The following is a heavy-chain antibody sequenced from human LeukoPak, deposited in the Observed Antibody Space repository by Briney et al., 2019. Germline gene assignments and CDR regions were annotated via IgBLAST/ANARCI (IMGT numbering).Heavy chain of an antibody. D-gene: IGHD1-26*01. CDR3: ARPKTAAMGGTTARAFDI. Sequence: RESLKISCKASGYTFTTYWIGWVRQMPGKGLEWMGIVYPADSDTKYSPSFQGQVTISADKSISTAYLQWSSLRASDTAMYYCARPKTAAMGGTTARAFDIWGQGTMVTVSS. V-gene: IGHV5-51*01. J-gene: IGHJ3*02. CDR2: VYPADSDT. CDR1: GYTFTTYW.